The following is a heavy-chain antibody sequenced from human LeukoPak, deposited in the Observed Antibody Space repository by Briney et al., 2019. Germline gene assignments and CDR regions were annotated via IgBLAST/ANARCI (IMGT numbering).Heavy chain of an antibody. D-gene: IGHD1-7*01. CDR2: IYYSGNT. CDR3: ARGGVNWNYDY. J-gene: IGHJ4*02. CDR1: GGPISSYY. Sequence: PSETLSLTCTVSGGPISSYYWSWIRQPPGKGLEWIGYIYYSGNTNYNPSLKSRVTISVDTSKNQFSLNLSSVTAADTAIYYCARGGVNWNYDYWGQGTLVTVSS. V-gene: IGHV4-59*08.